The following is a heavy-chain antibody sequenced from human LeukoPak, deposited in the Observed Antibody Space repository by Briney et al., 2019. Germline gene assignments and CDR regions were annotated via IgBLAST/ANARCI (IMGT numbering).Heavy chain of an antibody. CDR2: IYTSGGT. J-gene: IGHJ4*02. V-gene: IGHV4-4*07. CDR3: AREPSITIFGVVIHKYFDY. D-gene: IGHD3-3*01. CDR1: GGSISSYY. Sequence: SETLSLACTVSGGSISSYYWSWIRQPAGKGLEWIGRIYTSGGTNYNPSLKSRVTMSVDTSKNQFSLKLSSVTAADTAVYYCAREPSITIFGVVIHKYFDYWGQGTLVTVSS.